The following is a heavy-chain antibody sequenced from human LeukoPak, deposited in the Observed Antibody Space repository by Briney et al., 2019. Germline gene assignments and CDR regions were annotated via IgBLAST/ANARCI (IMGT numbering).Heavy chain of an antibody. V-gene: IGHV3-11*01. CDR1: GFTFSDYY. J-gene: IGHJ4*02. Sequence: GGSLRLSCAASGFTFSDYYMSWIRQAPGKGLEWVSYISSSGSTIYYAVSVKGRFTISRDNAKNSLYLQMNSLRAEDTAVYYCARDPSGLVPLLYFDYWGQGTLVTVSS. CDR3: ARDPSGLVPLLYFDY. D-gene: IGHD3-10*01. CDR2: ISSSGSTI.